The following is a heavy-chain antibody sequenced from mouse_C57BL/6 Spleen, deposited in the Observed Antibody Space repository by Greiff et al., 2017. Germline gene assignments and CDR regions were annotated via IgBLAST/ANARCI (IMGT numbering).Heavy chain of an antibody. J-gene: IGHJ4*01. D-gene: IGHD2-1*01. V-gene: IGHV14-3*01. Sequence: EVQLQQSVAELVRPGASVKLSCTASGFNIKNTYMHWVKQRPEQGLEWIGRIDPANGNTTSAPKFQGKATITADTSSITAYLQHSSLTSEDTAVYYCARSGGNAYYEMDYWGQGTTVTVSS. CDR3: ARSGGNAYYEMDY. CDR1: GFNIKNTY. CDR2: IDPANGNT.